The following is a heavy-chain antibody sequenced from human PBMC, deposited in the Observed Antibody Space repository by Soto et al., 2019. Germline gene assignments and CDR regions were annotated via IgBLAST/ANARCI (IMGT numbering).Heavy chain of an antibody. CDR1: GFTFSSYS. CDR2: ISSSSSTI. D-gene: IGHD3-9*01. J-gene: IGHJ6*02. V-gene: IGHV3-48*02. CDR3: ARVNYDILTGQPFYGMDV. Sequence: GGSLRLSCAASGFTFSSYSMNWVRQAPGKGLEWVSYISSSSSTIYYADSVKGRFTISRDNAKNSLYLQMNSLRDEDTAVYYCARVNYDILTGQPFYGMDVWGQGTTVTVSS.